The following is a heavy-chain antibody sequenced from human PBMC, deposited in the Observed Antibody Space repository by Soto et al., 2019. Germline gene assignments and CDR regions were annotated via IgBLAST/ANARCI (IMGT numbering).Heavy chain of an antibody. J-gene: IGHJ4*02. CDR1: GGSISSSSYY. CDR3: ARHSLYYFDY. Sequence: SETLSLTCTVSGGSISSSSYYWGWIRQPPGKGLEWIGSIYYSGSTYYNPSLKSRVTISVGTSKNQFSLKLSSVTAADTAVYYCARHSLYYFDYWGQGTLVTVSS. CDR2: IYYSGST. V-gene: IGHV4-39*01.